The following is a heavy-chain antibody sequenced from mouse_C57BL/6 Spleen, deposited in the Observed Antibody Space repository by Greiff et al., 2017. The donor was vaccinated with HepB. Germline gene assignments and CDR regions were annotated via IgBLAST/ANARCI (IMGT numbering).Heavy chain of an antibody. J-gene: IGHJ3*01. Sequence: EVQLVESGGDLVKPGGSLKLSCAASGFTFSSYGMSWVRQTPDKRLEWVATISSGGSYTYYPDSVKGRFTISRDNAKNTLYLQMSSLKSEDTAMYYCASSSYDSFAYWGQGTLVTVSA. V-gene: IGHV5-6*01. CDR3: ASSSYDSFAY. CDR1: GFTFSSYG. CDR2: ISSGGSYT. D-gene: IGHD2-4*01.